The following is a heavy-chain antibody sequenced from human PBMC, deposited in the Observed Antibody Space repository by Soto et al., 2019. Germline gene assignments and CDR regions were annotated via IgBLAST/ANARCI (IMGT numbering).Heavy chain of an antibody. CDR2: IIPIFGTA. J-gene: IGHJ5*02. Sequence: QVQLVQSGAEVKKPGSSVKVSCKASGGTFSSYAISWVRQAPGQGLEWMGGIIPIFGTANYAQKFQGRVTITADESTSTAYMELSSLRSEDTAVYYCASSPPPDSSCYYLGKNWFDPWGQGTLVTVSS. V-gene: IGHV1-69*01. D-gene: IGHD3-22*01. CDR3: ASSPPPDSSCYYLGKNWFDP. CDR1: GGTFSSYA.